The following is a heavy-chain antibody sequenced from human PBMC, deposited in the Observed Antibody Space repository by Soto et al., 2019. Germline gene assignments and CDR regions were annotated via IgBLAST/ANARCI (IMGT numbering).Heavy chain of an antibody. CDR1: GFTFSSYG. V-gene: IGHV3-30*18. J-gene: IGHJ4*02. CDR3: AKDYSGWHYFDY. CDR2: ISYDGSNK. D-gene: IGHD5-12*01. Sequence: GGSLRLSCAASGFTFSSYGMHWVRQAPGKGLEWVAVISYDGSNKYYADSVKGRFTISRDNSKNTLYLQMNSLRAEDTAVYYCAKDYSGWHYFDYWGQGTLVTVSS.